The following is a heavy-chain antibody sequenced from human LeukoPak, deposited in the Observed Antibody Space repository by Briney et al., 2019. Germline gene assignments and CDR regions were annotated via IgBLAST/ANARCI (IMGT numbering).Heavy chain of an antibody. V-gene: IGHV3-48*03. CDR2: ISSSGSTI. Sequence: GGSLRLSCAASGFTFSSYAMNWVRQAPGKGLEWVSYISSSGSTIYYADSVKGRFTISRDNAKNSLYLQMNSLRAEDTAVYYCARDLEVATIGPGSYDMDVWGQGTTVTVSS. CDR1: GFTFSSYA. J-gene: IGHJ6*02. D-gene: IGHD5-24*01. CDR3: ARDLEVATIGPGSYDMDV.